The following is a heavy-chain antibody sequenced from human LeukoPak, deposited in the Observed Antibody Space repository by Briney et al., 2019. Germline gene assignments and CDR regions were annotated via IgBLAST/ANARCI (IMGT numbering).Heavy chain of an antibody. CDR2: ISYDGSNK. J-gene: IGHJ4*02. Sequence: GGSLRLSCAASGFTFSSYAMHWVRQAPGKGLEWVAVISYDGSNKYYADSVKGRFTISRDNSKNTLYLQMNSLRAEDTAVYYCARDPSAYGSGSYFVDYWGQGTLVTVSS. CDR1: GFTFSSYA. V-gene: IGHV3-30-3*01. CDR3: ARDPSAYGSGSYFVDY. D-gene: IGHD3-10*01.